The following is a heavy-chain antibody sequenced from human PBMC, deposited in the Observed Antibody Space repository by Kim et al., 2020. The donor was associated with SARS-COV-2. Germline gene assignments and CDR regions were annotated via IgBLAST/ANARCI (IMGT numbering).Heavy chain of an antibody. CDR3: ASVDTAMASTNDY. J-gene: IGHJ4*02. Sequence: ADAVKGRFTIARDNAKNTLNLQMNSLRAEDTAVYYCASVDTAMASTNDYWGQGTLVTVSS. D-gene: IGHD5-18*01. V-gene: IGHV3-23*01.